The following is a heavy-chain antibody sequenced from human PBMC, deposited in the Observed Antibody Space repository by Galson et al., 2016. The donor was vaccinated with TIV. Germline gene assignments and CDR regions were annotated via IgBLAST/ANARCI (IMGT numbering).Heavy chain of an antibody. V-gene: IGHV4-4*02. CDR3: ARVRRYCSTTSCYLDP. D-gene: IGHD2-2*01. CDR1: GDSIISDNW. J-gene: IGHJ5*02. CDR2: IHHSVGI. Sequence: LSLTCAVSGDSIISDNWWTWVRQSPGKGLEWIGEIHHSVGINYNPSLKSRVTISLDKSRNQFSLNVNSVTAADTAVYYCARVRRYCSTTSCYLDPWGQGTLVTVSS.